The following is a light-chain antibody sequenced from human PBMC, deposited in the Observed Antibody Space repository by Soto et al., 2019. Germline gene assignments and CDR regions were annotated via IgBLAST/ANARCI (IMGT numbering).Light chain of an antibody. CDR1: QTVGVR. CDR2: EAS. V-gene: IGKV3-11*01. J-gene: IGKJ1*01. Sequence: IVLTHSAATLSLSPLERATLSCMASQTVGVRLAWYQHKPGQAPRLLIYEASNRAAGVPGRFSGSGSGTDFTLTITRLEPEDFAFYYCHQRQRWPRTFGQGTKVDIK. CDR3: HQRQRWPRT.